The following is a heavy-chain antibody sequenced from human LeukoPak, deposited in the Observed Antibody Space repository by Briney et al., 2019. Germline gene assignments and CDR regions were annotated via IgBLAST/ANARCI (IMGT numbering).Heavy chain of an antibody. CDR3: TTDLMAVTAFYYYYMDV. CDR2: IKSKADGGTT. Sequence: KTGGSLRLSCVVSGFNLCTYSMNWVRQAPGKGLEWVGHIKSKADGGTTEYAAPVKGRFAISRDDSKNTLYLQMNSLKTEDTAVYYCTTDLMAVTAFYYYYMDVWGKGTTVTVSS. J-gene: IGHJ6*03. D-gene: IGHD2-21*02. CDR1: GFNLCTYS. V-gene: IGHV3-15*01.